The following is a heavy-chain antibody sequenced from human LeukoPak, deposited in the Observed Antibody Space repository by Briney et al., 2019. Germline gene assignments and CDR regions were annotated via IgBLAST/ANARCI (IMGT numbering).Heavy chain of an antibody. CDR3: ARGEPYYYYYGMDV. Sequence: GGSLRLSCAASGFTFSSYWMHWVRQAPGKGLVWVSRINSDGSSTSYADSVKDRFTISRDNAKNTLYLQMNSLRAEDTAVYYCARGEPYYYYYGMDVWGKGTTVTVSS. J-gene: IGHJ6*04. CDR1: GFTFSSYW. V-gene: IGHV3-74*01. CDR2: INSDGSST. D-gene: IGHD1-14*01.